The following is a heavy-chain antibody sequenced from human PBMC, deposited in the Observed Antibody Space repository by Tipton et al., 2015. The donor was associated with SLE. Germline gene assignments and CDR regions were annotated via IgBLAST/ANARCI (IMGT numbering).Heavy chain of an antibody. CDR1: GGSFSGYY. J-gene: IGHJ6*03. V-gene: IGHV4-34*01. CDR2: INHSGST. CDR3: ARGVSGYFHYCYMDV. Sequence: LRLSCAVYGGSFSGYYWSWIRQPPGKGLEWIGEINHSGSTNYNPSLKSRITISVDTSKNQFSLRLSSVTAADTAVYYCARGVSGYFHYCYMDVWGRGTTVTISS. D-gene: IGHD3-10*01.